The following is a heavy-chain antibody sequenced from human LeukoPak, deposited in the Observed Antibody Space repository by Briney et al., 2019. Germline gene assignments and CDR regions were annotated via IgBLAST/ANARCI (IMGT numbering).Heavy chain of an antibody. CDR3: AKEYVLLWFGVPRAFDI. CDR1: GFTFSDYY. Sequence: GGSLRLSCAASGFTFSDYYMSWIRQAPGKGLEWVSAISGSGGSTYYADSVKGRFTISRDNSKNTLYLQMNSLRAEDTAVYYCAKEYVLLWFGVPRAFDIWGQGTMVTVSS. CDR2: ISGSGGST. J-gene: IGHJ3*02. V-gene: IGHV3-23*01. D-gene: IGHD3-10*01.